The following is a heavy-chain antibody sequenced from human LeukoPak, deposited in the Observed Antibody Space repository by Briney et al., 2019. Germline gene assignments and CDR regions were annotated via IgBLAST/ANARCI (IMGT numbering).Heavy chain of an antibody. Sequence: KPSETLSLTCTVSGGTISSYYWSWIRQPPGKGLEWIGYIYYSGSTNYNPSLKSRVTISVDTSKNQFSLKLSSVTAADTALYYCARVGNPLVTVFAWFDPWGQGTLVTVSS. CDR1: GGTISSYY. D-gene: IGHD3-3*01. V-gene: IGHV4-59*12. J-gene: IGHJ5*02. CDR3: ARVGNPLVTVFAWFDP. CDR2: IYYSGST.